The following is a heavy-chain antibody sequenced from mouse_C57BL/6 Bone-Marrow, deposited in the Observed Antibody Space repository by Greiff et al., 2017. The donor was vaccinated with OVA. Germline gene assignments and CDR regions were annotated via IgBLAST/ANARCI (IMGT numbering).Heavy chain of an antibody. Sequence: VQLQQPGAELVMPGASVKLSCKASGYTFTSYWMHWVKQRPGQGLEWIGEIDPSDSYTNYNQKFKGKSTLTVDKSSSTAYMQLSSLTSEDSAVYYCARLGNYVAYWGQGTLVTVSA. CDR1: GYTFTSYW. J-gene: IGHJ3*01. D-gene: IGHD2-1*01. V-gene: IGHV1-69*01. CDR3: ARLGNYVAY. CDR2: IDPSDSYT.